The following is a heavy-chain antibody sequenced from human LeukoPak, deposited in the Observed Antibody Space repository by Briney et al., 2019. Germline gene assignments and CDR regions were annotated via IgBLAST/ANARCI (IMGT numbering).Heavy chain of an antibody. V-gene: IGHV3-21*01. Sequence: GGSLRLSCAASGFTFSSYSMNWVRQAPEKWLEWVSSISSSSSYIYYADSVKGRFTISRDNAKNSLYLQMNSLRAEDTAVYYCAREVLGYCSGGSCYSGGDYWGQGTLVTVSS. J-gene: IGHJ4*02. CDR3: AREVLGYCSGGSCYSGGDY. D-gene: IGHD2-15*01. CDR2: ISSSSSYI. CDR1: GFTFSSYS.